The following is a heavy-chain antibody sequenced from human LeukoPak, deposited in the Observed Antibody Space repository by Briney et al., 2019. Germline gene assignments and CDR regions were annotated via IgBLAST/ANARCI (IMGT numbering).Heavy chain of an antibody. Sequence: PGGSLRLSCAASGFTFSSYAMSWVRQAPGKGLEWVSAISGSGSSTYYADSVKGRFTISRDNSKNTLYLQMNSLRAEDTAVYYCARDMKAYDSSYGMDVWGQGTTVTVSS. J-gene: IGHJ6*02. V-gene: IGHV3-23*01. CDR3: ARDMKAYDSSYGMDV. CDR1: GFTFSSYA. CDR2: ISGSGSST. D-gene: IGHD3-22*01.